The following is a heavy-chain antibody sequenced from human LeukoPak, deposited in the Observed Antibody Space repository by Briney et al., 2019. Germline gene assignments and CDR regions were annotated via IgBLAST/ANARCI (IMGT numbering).Heavy chain of an antibody. Sequence: PGGSLRLSCAASGFTFSSYSMNWVRQAPGKGLEWVSSISSSSSYIYYADSVKGRFTISRDNAKNSLYLQMNSLRAEDTAVYYCARASLGYGYGHNPYYFDYWGQGTLVTVSS. D-gene: IGHD5-18*01. CDR2: ISSSSSYI. CDR1: GFTFSSYS. CDR3: ARASLGYGYGHNPYYFDY. V-gene: IGHV3-21*01. J-gene: IGHJ4*02.